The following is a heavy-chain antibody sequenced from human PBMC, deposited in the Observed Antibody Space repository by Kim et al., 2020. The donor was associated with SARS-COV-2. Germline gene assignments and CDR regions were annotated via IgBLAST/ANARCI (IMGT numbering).Heavy chain of an antibody. CDR1: GYTFTNYN. D-gene: IGHD6-19*01. V-gene: IGHV1-46*01. J-gene: IGHJ4*02. CDR3: VRDQRSGWGSFDS. CDR2: IKPSDGTP. Sequence: ASVKVSCKASGYTFTNYNIHWVRQAPGQGLEWMGIIKPSDGTPVYALKFQGRVTMTRVTSTSTLYMELSSLRSDDTAVYYCVRDQRSGWGSFDSWGQGTQVTVSS.